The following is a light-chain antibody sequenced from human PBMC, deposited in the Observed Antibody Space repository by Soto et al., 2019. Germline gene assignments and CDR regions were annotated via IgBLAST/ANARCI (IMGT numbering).Light chain of an antibody. V-gene: IGKV1-5*03. CDR1: QSVSSW. CDR2: NAS. J-gene: IGKJ1*01. Sequence: DIELTQSPCTLSLSLGDRVTITCRASQSVSSWLAWYQQKPGKAPNRLINNASSLESGVPSRFGGSGSGTQFTLTISSLQPDDFATHYCQQRDTFGQGTKVEIK. CDR3: QQRDT.